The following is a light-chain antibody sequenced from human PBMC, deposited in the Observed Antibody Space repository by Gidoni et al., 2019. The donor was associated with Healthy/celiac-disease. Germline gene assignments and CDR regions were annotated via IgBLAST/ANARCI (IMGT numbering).Light chain of an antibody. J-gene: IGKJ2*04. CDR3: QQRSNWPPTCS. V-gene: IGKV3-11*01. CDR2: DAS. Sequence: EIVLTQSPATLSLSPGERATLSCRASQSVSSYLAWYQQKPGQAPRLLIYDASNRATGIPARFSGSGSGTDFTLTISSLEPEDFAVYYYQQRSNWPPTCSFGQGTKLEIK. CDR1: QSVSSY.